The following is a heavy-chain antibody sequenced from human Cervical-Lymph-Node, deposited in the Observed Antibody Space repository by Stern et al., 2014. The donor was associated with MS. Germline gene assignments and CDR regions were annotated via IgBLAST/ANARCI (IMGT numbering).Heavy chain of an antibody. CDR3: ARQGSAWSLDY. V-gene: IGHV4-59*08. D-gene: IGHD6-19*01. Sequence: QLQLQESGPGLVKPSETLSLTCTVSGDSLSSSYWNWIRQPPGKGLEWIGYIFYSGTTHHNPSLKSGATIAVDPSKTQFPLNLNSVTAADTAVYYCARQGSAWSLDYWGQGTLVTVSS. J-gene: IGHJ4*02. CDR1: GDSLSSSY. CDR2: IFYSGTT.